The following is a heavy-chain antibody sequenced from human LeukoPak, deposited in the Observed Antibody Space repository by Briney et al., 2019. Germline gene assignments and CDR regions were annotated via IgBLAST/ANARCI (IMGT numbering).Heavy chain of an antibody. CDR2: SSSSGRTI. CDR3: ARDGVLWPAHFDY. D-gene: IGHD2-21*01. CDR1: GFTFSDYY. Sequence: GGSLRLSCEASGFTFSDYYMSWIRQAPGKGLEWVSYSSSSGRTIYYADSVKGRFTISRDNAKNSLYLQMNSLRAEDTAVYYCARDGVLWPAHFDYWGQGTLVTVSS. J-gene: IGHJ4*02. V-gene: IGHV3-11*01.